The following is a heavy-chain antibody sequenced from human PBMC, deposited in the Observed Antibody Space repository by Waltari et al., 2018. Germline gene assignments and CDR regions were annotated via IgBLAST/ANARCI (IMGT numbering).Heavy chain of an antibody. Sequence: QVQLVQSGAEVKKPGASVKVSCKVSGYTLTELSMHWVRQAQGKGLEWVAVISYYGSNKYYADSVKGRFTISRDNSKNTLYLQMNSLGAEDTAVYYCARHGGGGYATYYYYYYGMDVWGQGTTVTVSS. CDR2: ISYYGSNK. J-gene: IGHJ6*02. D-gene: IGHD5-12*01. V-gene: IGHV3-30-3*01. CDR1: GYTLTELS. CDR3: ARHGGGGYATYYYYYYGMDV.